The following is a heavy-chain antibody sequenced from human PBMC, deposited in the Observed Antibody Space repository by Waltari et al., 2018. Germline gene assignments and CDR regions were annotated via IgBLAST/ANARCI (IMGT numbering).Heavy chain of an antibody. J-gene: IGHJ5*02. D-gene: IGHD6-13*01. CDR3: AREPAAAWNWFDP. Sequence: QVQLVQSGAEVKQPGSSVKVSCKASGGTFSSYAISWVRQAPGQGLEWVGGIIPICGKANYAQKFQGRVTITTDESTSTAYLELSSLRSEDTAVYYCAREPAAAWNWFDPWGQGTLVTVSS. V-gene: IGHV1-69*05. CDR2: IIPICGKA. CDR1: GGTFSSYA.